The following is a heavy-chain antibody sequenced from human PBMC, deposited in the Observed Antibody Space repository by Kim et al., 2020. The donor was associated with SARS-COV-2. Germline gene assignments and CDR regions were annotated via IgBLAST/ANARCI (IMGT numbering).Heavy chain of an antibody. CDR1: GFTFSSYS. CDR2: ISSSSTYI. Sequence: GGSLRLSCAASGFTFSSYSMDWVRQAPGKGLEWVSSISSSSTYINYADSVKGRFTISRDNAKNSLYLQMNSLRAEDTAVYYCARAGGAVAGSGEYYFDYWGQGTLVTVSS. CDR3: ARAGGAVAGSGEYYFDY. V-gene: IGHV3-21*01. D-gene: IGHD6-19*01. J-gene: IGHJ4*02.